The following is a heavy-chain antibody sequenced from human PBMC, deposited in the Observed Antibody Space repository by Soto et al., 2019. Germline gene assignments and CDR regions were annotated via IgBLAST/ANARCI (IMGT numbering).Heavy chain of an antibody. D-gene: IGHD1-26*01. CDR1: GYTFTNYG. CDR3: ARDLGAQIVDY. J-gene: IGHJ4*02. CDR2: ISAYKGNT. Sequence: QVQLVQSGAEVKKPGASVKVSCKASGYTFTNYGITWVRQAPGQGLEWMGWISAYKGNTKYAQKLQGTVTMTTDTSTSTAYMDLRSLRSDDTAVYYWARDLGAQIVDYWGQGTLVTVSS. V-gene: IGHV1-18*01.